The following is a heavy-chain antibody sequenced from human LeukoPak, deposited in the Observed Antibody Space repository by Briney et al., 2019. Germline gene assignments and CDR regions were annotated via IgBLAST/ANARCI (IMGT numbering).Heavy chain of an antibody. CDR3: ARHRYYDFWSGLTLDY. CDR2: IIPIFGTA. V-gene: IGHV1-69*05. Sequence: ASVKVSCKASGGTFSSYAISWVRQAPGQGLEWMGRIIPIFGTANYAQKFQGRVTITTDESTSTAYMELSSLRSEDTAVYYCARHRYYDFWSGLTLDYWGQGTLVTVSS. D-gene: IGHD3-3*01. CDR1: GGTFSSYA. J-gene: IGHJ4*02.